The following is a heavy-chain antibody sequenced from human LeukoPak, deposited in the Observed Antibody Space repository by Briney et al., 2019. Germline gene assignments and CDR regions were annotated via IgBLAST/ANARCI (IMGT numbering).Heavy chain of an antibody. Sequence: ASVKVSCKASGYTFTGYYMHWVRQAPGQGLEWMGWINPNSGGTNYAQKFQGRVTMTRDTSISTAYMELSRLRSDDTAVYYCARTLGSRGYTYGSPHWGQGTLVTVSS. D-gene: IGHD5-18*01. CDR1: GYTFTGYY. V-gene: IGHV1-2*02. J-gene: IGHJ4*02. CDR2: INPNSGGT. CDR3: ARTLGSRGYTYGSPH.